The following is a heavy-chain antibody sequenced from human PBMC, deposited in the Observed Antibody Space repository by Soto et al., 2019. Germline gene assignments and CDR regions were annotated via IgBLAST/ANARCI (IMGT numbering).Heavy chain of an antibody. CDR3: AREMIPMIMGGMSAMDV. Sequence: QVQLVESGGGVVQPERSQRLSCAASKFTFRTYVMHWVLQAPGKGLELVALISLDGSNKYYADSVKGRFTISRDNSKNTMYLQMNSLRPEDTAVYYCAREMIPMIMGGMSAMDVWGQGTTVTVSS. J-gene: IGHJ6*02. CDR2: ISLDGSNK. V-gene: IGHV3-30*04. CDR1: KFTFRTYV. D-gene: IGHD3-22*01.